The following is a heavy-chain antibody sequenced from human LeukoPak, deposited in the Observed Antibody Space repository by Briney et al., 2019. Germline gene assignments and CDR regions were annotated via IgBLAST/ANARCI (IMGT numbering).Heavy chain of an antibody. V-gene: IGHV1-8*01. CDR2: MYPNSGNT. Sequence: ASVKVSCKASGYTFTSYDINRVRQAPGQGRERMGWMYPNSGNTGYAQKFQGRVSMTRNTSISTAYMELSSLRSEDTAVYYCARGGLDKWLFNTAYYFDYWGQGTLVTVSS. D-gene: IGHD3-22*01. CDR3: ARGGLDKWLFNTAYYFDY. J-gene: IGHJ4*02. CDR1: GYTFTSYD.